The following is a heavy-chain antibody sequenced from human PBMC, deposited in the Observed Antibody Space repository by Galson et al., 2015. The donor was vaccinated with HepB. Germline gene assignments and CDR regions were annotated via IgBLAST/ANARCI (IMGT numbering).Heavy chain of an antibody. J-gene: IGHJ4*02. CDR1: GYTFTING. CDR2: IGSNGGNT. V-gene: IGHV1-18*01. CDR3: ARDRDYRFDF. D-gene: IGHD4/OR15-4a*01. Sequence: SCKASGYTFTINGISWVRQTSGQGLEWLGWIGSNGGNTKYAQKYQGRITLTRDTSASTAYLELRSLRSDDTAMYYCARDRDYRFDFWGQGTLVTVSS.